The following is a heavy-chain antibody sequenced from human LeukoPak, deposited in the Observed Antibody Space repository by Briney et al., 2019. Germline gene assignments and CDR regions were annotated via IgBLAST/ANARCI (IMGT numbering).Heavy chain of an antibody. D-gene: IGHD1-7*01. CDR3: ASSTGTTPYYFDY. V-gene: IGHV3-21*04. CDR1: GFNFDDYN. CDR2: ISSSSSYI. J-gene: IGHJ4*02. Sequence: PGGSLRLSCTASGFNFDDYNMSWFRQAPGKGLEWVSSISSSSSYIYYADSVKGRFTISRDNAKNSLYLQMNSLRAEDTALYYCASSTGTTPYYFDYWGQGTLVTVSS.